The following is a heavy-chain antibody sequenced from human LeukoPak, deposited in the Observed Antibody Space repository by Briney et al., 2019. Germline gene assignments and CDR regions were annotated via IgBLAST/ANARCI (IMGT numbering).Heavy chain of an antibody. V-gene: IGHV1-46*01. J-gene: IGHJ3*02. CDR1: GYTFTGYY. CDR3: ARAVVTSPRSAFDI. CDR2: INPSGGST. Sequence: ASVKVSCKASGYTFTGYYIHWVRQAPGQGLEWMGIINPSGGSTSYVQKFQGRVTMTRDMSTSTVYKELSSLRSEGTAVYYRARAVVTSPRSAFDIWGQGTMVTVSS. D-gene: IGHD4-23*01.